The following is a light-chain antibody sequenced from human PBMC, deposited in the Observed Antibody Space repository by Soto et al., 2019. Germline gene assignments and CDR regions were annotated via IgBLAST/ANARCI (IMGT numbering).Light chain of an antibody. CDR1: SSDVGSHNF. J-gene: IGLJ1*01. CDR2: EVT. V-gene: IGLV2-23*02. CDR3: CSYTTSSTRV. Sequence: QSALTQPASVSGSPGQSITISCTGTSSDVGSHNFVSWYQQRPGKAPKLMIFEVTKRPSGVSSRFSASKSGNTASLTISGVQAEDEADYYCCSYTTSSTRVFGPGTKVTVL.